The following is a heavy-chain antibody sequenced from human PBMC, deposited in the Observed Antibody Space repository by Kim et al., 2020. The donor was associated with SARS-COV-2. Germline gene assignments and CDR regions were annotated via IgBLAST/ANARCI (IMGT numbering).Heavy chain of an antibody. Sequence: GGSLRLSCAASGFSSFTYGMNWVRQAPGSGLVWGTLISYDGINKYYTDSVKGRFTISRDSSKNTHYLQMNSLRAEDTAVYYCARGRGSGWNFVDYWGQGT. J-gene: IGHJ4*02. CDR2: ISYDGINK. CDR1: GFSSFTYG. D-gene: IGHD6-19*01. CDR3: ARGRGSGWNFVDY. V-gene: IGHV3-33*05.